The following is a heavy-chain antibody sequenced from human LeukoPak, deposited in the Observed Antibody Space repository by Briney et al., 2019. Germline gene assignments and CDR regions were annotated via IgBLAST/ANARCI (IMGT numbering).Heavy chain of an antibody. J-gene: IGHJ4*02. D-gene: IGHD3-3*01. V-gene: IGHV3-11*01. CDR1: GFTFSDYY. CDR2: ISSSGSTI. Sequence: GGSLRLSCAASGFTFSDYYMSWIRQAPGMGLEWVSYISSSGSTIYYADSVKGRFTISRDNAKNSLYLQMNSLRAEDTAVYYCARDLEPSSGSTFDYWGQGTLVTVSS. CDR3: ARDLEPSSGSTFDY.